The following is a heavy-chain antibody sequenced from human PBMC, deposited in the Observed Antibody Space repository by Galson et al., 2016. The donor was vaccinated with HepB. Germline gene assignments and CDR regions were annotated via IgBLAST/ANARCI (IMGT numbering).Heavy chain of an antibody. CDR2: TYYSGST. J-gene: IGHJ3*02. Sequence: TLSLTCTVSGVSINTGGCFWAWIRQRPGKGLEWIGHTYYSGSTFYNPTLKSRLTVSIDASKNQFSLRLTSVTAADTARYFCARGHDGLDAFDIWGQGTTVTVSP. D-gene: IGHD3/OR15-3a*01. V-gene: IGHV4-31*03. CDR3: ARGHDGLDAFDI. CDR1: GVSINTGGCF.